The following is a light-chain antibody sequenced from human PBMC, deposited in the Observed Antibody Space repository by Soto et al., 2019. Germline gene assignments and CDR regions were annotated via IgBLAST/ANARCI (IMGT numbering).Light chain of an antibody. CDR3: SSFTRNSALEVL. J-gene: IGLJ2*01. CDR2: NYV. Sequence: QSVLTQPPSVSGAPGQRVTISCAGTSSNIGAGYGVHWYQQLPGRAPKLLIHNYVNRPSGGPDRFSGSKSGTSASLAITGLHPEDEATYYCSSFTRNSALEVLFDGGTKLTVL. V-gene: IGLV1-40*01. CDR1: SSNIGAGYG.